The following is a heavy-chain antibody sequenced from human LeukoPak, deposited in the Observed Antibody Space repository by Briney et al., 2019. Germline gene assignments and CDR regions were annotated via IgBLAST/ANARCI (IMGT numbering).Heavy chain of an antibody. CDR2: IGCIGDNT. J-gene: IGHJ4*02. V-gene: IGHV3-23*01. CDR3: ARPRREHWLVPDS. D-gene: IGHD6-19*01. Sequence: GGSLRLSCQASGFTFTSYEMNWVRHTPEKGLEWVSAIGCIGDNTYYAASVKDRFSISRDNSKSTPYLQLTSVRSEDTCVYYCARPRREHWLVPDSWGQGALVTVSS. CDR1: GFTFTSYE.